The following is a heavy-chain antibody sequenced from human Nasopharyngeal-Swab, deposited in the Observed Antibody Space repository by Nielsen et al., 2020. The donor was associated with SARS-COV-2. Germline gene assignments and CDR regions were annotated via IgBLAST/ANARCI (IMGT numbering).Heavy chain of an antibody. CDR1: GYTFTRYD. CDR3: ARRWGYCSSTSCYHYYYYYKDV. V-gene: IGHV1-8*01. D-gene: IGHD2-2*01. J-gene: IGHJ6*03. CDR2: MNPNSGNT. Sequence: ASVKVSCKASGYTFTRYDINWVRQATGQGLEWMGWMNPNSGNTGYAQKFQGRVTMTRNTSISTAYMELSSLRSEDTAVYYCARRWGYCSSTSCYHYYYYYKDVWGKGTTVTVSS.